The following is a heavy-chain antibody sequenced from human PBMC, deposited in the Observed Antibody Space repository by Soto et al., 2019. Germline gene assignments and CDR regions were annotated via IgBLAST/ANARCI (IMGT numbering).Heavy chain of an antibody. CDR3: ARVCGGDCHNGMDV. J-gene: IGHJ6*02. Sequence: QVQLQESGPGLVKPSQTLSLTCTVSGGSISSVGYYCSWIRQHPGKGLEWIGYIYYSGSTYYNPSLKSLVTISVDTSKNHCSLKLSPVTAADTAVYYCARVCGGDCHNGMDVWGQGTTVIVSS. CDR1: GGSISSVGYY. D-gene: IGHD2-21*02. CDR2: IYYSGST. V-gene: IGHV4-31*01.